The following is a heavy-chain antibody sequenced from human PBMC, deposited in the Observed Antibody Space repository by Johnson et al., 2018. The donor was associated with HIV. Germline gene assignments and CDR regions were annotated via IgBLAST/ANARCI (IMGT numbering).Heavy chain of an antibody. D-gene: IGHD3-10*01. CDR2: IRYDGSYK. Sequence: QMQLVESGGGVVQPGGSLRLSCAASGFTFSSYGMHWVRQAPGKGLEWVAFIRYDGSYKYYADSVKGRFTISRDNSKNTLYLQMNSLRAEEPAVYYCAGGRSYGAFAFDIWGQGTMGTVSS. V-gene: IGHV3-30*02. CDR1: GFTFSSYG. CDR3: AGGRSYGAFAFDI. J-gene: IGHJ3*02.